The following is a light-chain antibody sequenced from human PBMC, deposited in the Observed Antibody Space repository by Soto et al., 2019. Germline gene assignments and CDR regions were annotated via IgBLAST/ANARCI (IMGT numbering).Light chain of an antibody. V-gene: IGKV1-5*03. CDR3: QQYNSYSPYT. CDR1: QSISSW. Sequence: DIQMTQSPSTLSASVGDRVTITCRASQSISSWLAWYQQKPGKAPKLLIYKASSLERGVPSRFGGSGSGTEFTLTISSLQPDDFATYYCQQYNSYSPYTFGQGTKLEIK. J-gene: IGKJ2*01. CDR2: KAS.